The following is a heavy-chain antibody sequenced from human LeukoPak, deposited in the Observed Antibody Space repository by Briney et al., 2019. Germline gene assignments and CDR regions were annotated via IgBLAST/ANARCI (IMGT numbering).Heavy chain of an antibody. CDR2: ISWNSGSI. V-gene: IGHV3-9*03. D-gene: IGHD2-2*01. J-gene: IGHJ4*02. CDR1: GCTFDDYA. CDR3: AKGYCSSTSCYPFDY. Sequence: GGSLRLSCAAAGCTFDDYAMHGVGQAPGKGLEGVSGISWNSGSIGYAGSVKGRFTISRDNAKNSLYLQMNSLRAEDMALYYCAKGYCSSTSCYPFDYWGQGTLVTVSS.